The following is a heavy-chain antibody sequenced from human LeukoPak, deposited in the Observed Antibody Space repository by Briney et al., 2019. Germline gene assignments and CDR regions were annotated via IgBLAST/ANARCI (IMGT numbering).Heavy chain of an antibody. CDR2: ISAYNGNT. CDR1: GYTFTSYG. Sequence: GASVKVSCKASGYTFTSYGISWVRQAPGQGLEWMGWISAYNGNTNYAQKLQGRVTMTTDTSTSTAYMELRSLRSDDTAVYYCARDRIDVEKDSSSWYGLTENPFDYWGQGTLVTVSS. J-gene: IGHJ4*02. CDR3: ARDRIDVEKDSSSWYGLTENPFDY. V-gene: IGHV1-18*01. D-gene: IGHD6-13*01.